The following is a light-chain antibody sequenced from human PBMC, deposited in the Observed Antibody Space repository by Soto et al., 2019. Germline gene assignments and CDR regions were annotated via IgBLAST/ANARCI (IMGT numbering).Light chain of an antibody. CDR3: QQYKSYLYT. Sequence: DSQMTQSPSTLSASVGDRVTITCRASQSISSWLAWYQQKPGKAPKLLIYKASSLESGVPSRFSGSGSGTEFTLTISSLQPDDFATYYCQQYKSYLYTFGQGTKVDIK. V-gene: IGKV1-5*03. CDR1: QSISSW. CDR2: KAS. J-gene: IGKJ2*01.